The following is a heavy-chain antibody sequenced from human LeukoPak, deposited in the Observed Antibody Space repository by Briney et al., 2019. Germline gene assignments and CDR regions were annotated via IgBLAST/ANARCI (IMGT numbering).Heavy chain of an antibody. J-gene: IGHJ4*02. CDR1: GGPLSNYY. CDR2: INYSGTT. D-gene: IGHD3-16*02. Sequence: SETLSLTYSVSGGPLSNYYWSWIRQPPGKGLEYIGYINYSGTTNYNPSLKSRLTMSIDTSKNQFSLELSSVTAADTAVYYCARHRPGDTYRLDYWGQGTLVTVSS. CDR3: ARHRPGDTYRLDY. V-gene: IGHV4-59*08.